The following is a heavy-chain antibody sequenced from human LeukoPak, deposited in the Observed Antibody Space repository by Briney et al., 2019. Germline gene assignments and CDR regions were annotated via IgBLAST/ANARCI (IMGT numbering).Heavy chain of an antibody. Sequence: GRSLRLSCAASGFTFSSYAMPWVRQAPGKGLEWVAVISYDGSNKYYADSVKGRFTISRDNSKNTLYLQMNSLRAEDTAVYYCARGFGGSYNGDYFDYWGQGTLVTVSS. CDR2: ISYDGSNK. J-gene: IGHJ4*02. CDR1: GFTFSSYA. CDR3: ARGFGGSYNGDYFDY. V-gene: IGHV3-30-3*01. D-gene: IGHD1-26*01.